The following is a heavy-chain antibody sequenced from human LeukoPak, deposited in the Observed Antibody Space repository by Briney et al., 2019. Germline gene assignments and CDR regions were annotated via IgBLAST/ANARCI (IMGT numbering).Heavy chain of an antibody. CDR1: GFTFSNSA. Sequence: GGSLRLSCAASGFTFSNSAMTWVRQAPGKGLEWVSYISSSGSTIYYADSVKGRFTISRDNAKNSLYLQMNSLRAEDTAVYYCAELGITMIGGVWGKGTTVTISS. J-gene: IGHJ6*04. CDR3: AELGITMIGGV. D-gene: IGHD3-10*02. CDR2: ISSSGSTI. V-gene: IGHV3-48*03.